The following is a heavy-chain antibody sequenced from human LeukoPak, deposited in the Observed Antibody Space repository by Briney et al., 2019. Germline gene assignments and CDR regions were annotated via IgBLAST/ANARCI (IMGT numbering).Heavy chain of an antibody. D-gene: IGHD3-22*01. CDR2: MNPNSGNT. CDR1: GYTFTSYD. Sequence: EASVNVSCKASGYTFTSYDINWVRQATGQGLEWMGWMNPNSGNTGYAQKFQGRVTMTRNNSISTAYMELSSLRSEGTAVYYCARGRWEYYDSSGYYTDYWGQGTLVTVSS. CDR3: ARGRWEYYDSSGYYTDY. V-gene: IGHV1-8*01. J-gene: IGHJ4*02.